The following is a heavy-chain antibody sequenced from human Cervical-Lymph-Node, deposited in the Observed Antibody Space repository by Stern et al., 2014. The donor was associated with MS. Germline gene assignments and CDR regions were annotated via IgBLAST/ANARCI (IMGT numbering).Heavy chain of an antibody. J-gene: IGHJ6*02. CDR3: AHSLGAFGMDV. CDR1: GFSLSSVGVG. CDR2: LYLAADK. V-gene: IGHV2-5*02. Sequence: QVTLKESGPTLVKPTQTLTLTCTFSGFSLSSVGVGVGWVRQPPGKALEWLGLLYLAADKRYRPSPKNRHNITKDTSKNQVFLSITHLDPVDTGTYYCAHSLGAFGMDVWGQGTTVTVSS.